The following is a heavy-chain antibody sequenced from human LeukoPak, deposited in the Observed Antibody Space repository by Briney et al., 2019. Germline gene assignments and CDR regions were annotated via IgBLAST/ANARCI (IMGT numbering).Heavy chain of an antibody. J-gene: IGHJ4*02. CDR3: VRRSACSSPSCPFDY. V-gene: IGHV3-74*01. D-gene: IGHD2-2*01. CDR1: GFIFTNYL. CDR2: IKNDGSSM. Sequence: GGSLRLSCAASGFIFTNYLMNWVRQAPGKGLVWVSRIKNDGSSMTYADSVKGRFTISRDDAKGTLYLQMSSLRADDTAIYYCVRRSACSSPSCPFDYWGQGTLVTVSS.